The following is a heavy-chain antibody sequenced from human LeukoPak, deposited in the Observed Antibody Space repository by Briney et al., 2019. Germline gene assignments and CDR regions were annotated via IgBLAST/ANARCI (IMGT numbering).Heavy chain of an antibody. CDR3: ARDLGVYRFDP. Sequence: ASVKVSCKASGGTFSGYAINWVRQAPGQGLEWMGGIIPIFGTPNYAQKFQGRVTITADESTNTAYMELNGLISEDTAVYYCARDLGVYRFDPWGQGTLVTVSS. J-gene: IGHJ5*02. CDR2: IIPIFGTP. CDR1: GGTFSGYA. D-gene: IGHD1-26*01. V-gene: IGHV1-69*13.